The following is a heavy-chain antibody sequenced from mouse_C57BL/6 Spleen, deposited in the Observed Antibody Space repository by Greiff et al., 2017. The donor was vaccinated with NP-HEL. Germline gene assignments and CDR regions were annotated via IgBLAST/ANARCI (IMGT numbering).Heavy chain of an antibody. D-gene: IGHD2-4*01. CDR1: GYTFTDYN. Sequence: EVQLQQSGPELVKPGASVKIPCKASGYTFTDYNMDWVKQSHGKSLEWIGDINPNNGGTIYNQKFKGKATLTVDKSSSTAYMELRSLTSEDTAVYYCARRRYYDYVHYAMDYWGQGTSVTVSS. V-gene: IGHV1-18*01. J-gene: IGHJ4*01. CDR2: INPNNGGT. CDR3: ARRRYYDYVHYAMDY.